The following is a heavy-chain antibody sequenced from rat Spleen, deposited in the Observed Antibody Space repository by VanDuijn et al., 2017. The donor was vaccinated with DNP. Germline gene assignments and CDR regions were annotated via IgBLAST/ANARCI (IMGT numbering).Heavy chain of an antibody. V-gene: IGHV3-1*01. CDR1: GYSITSDY. J-gene: IGHJ4*01. D-gene: IGHD1-2*01. CDR2: ISSSGPT. CDR3: ARSGYYSSYMGYAMDA. Sequence: EVQLQESGPGLVKPSQSLSLTCSVTGYSITSDYWGWIRKFSGNKMEWIGHISSSGPTSYNPSLKSRISITRDTSKNQFFLQLNSVTTEDTATYYCARSGYYSSYMGYAMDAWGQGTSVTVSS.